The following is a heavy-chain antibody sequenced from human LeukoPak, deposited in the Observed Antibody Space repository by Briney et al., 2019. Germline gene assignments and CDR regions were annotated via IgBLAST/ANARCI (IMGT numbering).Heavy chain of an antibody. J-gene: IGHJ4*02. V-gene: IGHV4-4*07. CDR1: GGSISSYY. D-gene: IGHD4-17*01. CDR3: ARDGGDYGIGY. Sequence: KPSETLSLTCTVCGGSISSYYWSWLGQPAGKGREWIGRIYTSGSTNYNPSLKSRVTMSVDTSKDQFSLKLSSVTAADTAVYYCARDGGDYGIGYWGQGTLVTVSS. CDR2: IYTSGST.